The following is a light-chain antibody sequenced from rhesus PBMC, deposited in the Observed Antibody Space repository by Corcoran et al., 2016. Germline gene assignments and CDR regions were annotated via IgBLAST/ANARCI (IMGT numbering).Light chain of an antibody. V-gene: IGKV1-74*01. CDR3: QHGYSTPLT. J-gene: IGKJ4*01. CDR2: KAS. CDR1: ENVNNY. Sequence: DIQMTQSPSSLSASVGDRVTITCRASENVNNYLNWYQQKPGKASTPLIEKASTLQSGVPSRFSGSGSGTDYTFPLSSLQPEDVATYYCQHGYSTPLTFGGGTKVELK.